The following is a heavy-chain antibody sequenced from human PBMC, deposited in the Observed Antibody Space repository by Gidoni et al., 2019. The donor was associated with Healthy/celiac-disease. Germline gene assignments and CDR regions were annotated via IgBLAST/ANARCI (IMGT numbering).Heavy chain of an antibody. D-gene: IGHD4-17*01. V-gene: IGHV1-69*01. CDR3: ARDRLEQLATVTTYDAFDI. CDR2: IIPILGTA. J-gene: IGHJ3*02. Sequence: QVQLVQSGAEVKKPGSSVMVPCKASGGTFSSYAISWVRQAPGQGLEWMGGIIPILGTANYAQKFQGRVTITADESTSTAYMELSSLRSEDTAVYYCARDRLEQLATVTTYDAFDIWGQGTMVTVSS. CDR1: GGTFSSYA.